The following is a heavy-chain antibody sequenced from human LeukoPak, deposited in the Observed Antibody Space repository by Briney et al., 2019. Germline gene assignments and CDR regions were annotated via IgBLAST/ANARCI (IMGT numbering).Heavy chain of an antibody. CDR2: VRQDGSDK. J-gene: IGHJ4*02. D-gene: IGHD3-22*01. Sequence: GGSLRLSCAASGFTFSSNWMAWVRQAPGKGLEWVANVRQDGSDKYYVDSVEGRFTISRDNGKNSLFLQMNSLRAEDTAAYYCARDLSGIGYFDKWGQGTLVTVSS. V-gene: IGHV3-7*01. CDR3: ARDLSGIGYFDK. CDR1: GFTFSSNW.